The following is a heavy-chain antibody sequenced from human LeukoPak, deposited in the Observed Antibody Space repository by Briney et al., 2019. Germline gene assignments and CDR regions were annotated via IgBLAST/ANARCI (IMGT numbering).Heavy chain of an antibody. CDR2: INQSGST. D-gene: IGHD5-24*01. J-gene: IGHJ3*02. Sequence: SETLSLTRAVYGGSFSGYYWSWIRQPPAKGLEWIGEINQSGSTNYNPSLKSRVTISVDTSKNQFSLKLSSVTGADTAVYYCARDPTNDAFDIWGEGTMVTVSS. CDR3: ARDPTNDAFDI. CDR1: GGSFSGYY. V-gene: IGHV4-34*01.